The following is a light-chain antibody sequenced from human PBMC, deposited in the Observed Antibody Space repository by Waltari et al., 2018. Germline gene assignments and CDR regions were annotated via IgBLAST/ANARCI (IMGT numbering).Light chain of an antibody. CDR2: GNH. CDR1: SSNIGRNT. J-gene: IGLJ3*02. V-gene: IGLV1-44*01. CDR3: AAWDDGLNGPG. Sequence: QSVLTQPPSASGTPGQRVTISCSGSSSNIGRNTVNWYQQLPGTAPKLLICGNHQRPSGVPVRCVGAQSGTSGSLAISGLQSEDEADYYCAAWDDGLNGPGFGGGTKLTVL.